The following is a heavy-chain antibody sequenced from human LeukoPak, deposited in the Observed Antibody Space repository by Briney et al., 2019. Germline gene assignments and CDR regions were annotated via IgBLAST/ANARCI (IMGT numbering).Heavy chain of an antibody. CDR3: ARDPGSGYYNFDY. CDR1: GFTFDDYG. D-gene: IGHD3-22*01. V-gene: IGHV3-20*04. J-gene: IGHJ4*02. CDR2: INWNGGST. Sequence: GGSLRLSCAASGFTFDDYGMSWVRQAPGKGLEWVSGINWNGGSTGYADSVKGRFTISRDNSKNTLFLQMSSLRAEDTAVYYCARDPGSGYYNFDYWGQGTLVTVSS.